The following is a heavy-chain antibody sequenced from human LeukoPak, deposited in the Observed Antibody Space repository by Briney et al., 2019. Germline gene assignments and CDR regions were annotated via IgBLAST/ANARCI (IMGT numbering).Heavy chain of an antibody. J-gene: IGHJ4*02. D-gene: IGHD2-2*01. V-gene: IGHV3-30*02. CDR3: AKDRIVVVPAAMPALDY. CDR2: IRYDGSNK. CDR1: GLAFSSYG. Sequence: GGSLRLSCAASGLAFSSYGMHWVRQAPGMGLEWVAFIRYDGSNKYYADSVKGRFTISRDNSKNTLYLQMNSLRAEDTAVYYCAKDRIVVVPAAMPALDYWGQGTLVTVSS.